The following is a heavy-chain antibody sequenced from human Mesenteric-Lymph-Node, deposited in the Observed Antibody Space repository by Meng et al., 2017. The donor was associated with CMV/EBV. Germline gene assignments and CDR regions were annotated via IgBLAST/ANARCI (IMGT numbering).Heavy chain of an antibody. Sequence: GESLKISCKTSGYNFASYWIGWVRQMPGKGLEWMGIIYVADSNTKYSPSFQGQVTISADRSISTAYLQWSSLKASDTAMYYCAREWFGEFYGMDVWGQGTTVTVSS. CDR1: GYNFASYW. V-gene: IGHV5-51*01. D-gene: IGHD3-10*01. J-gene: IGHJ6*02. CDR2: IYVADSNT. CDR3: AREWFGEFYGMDV.